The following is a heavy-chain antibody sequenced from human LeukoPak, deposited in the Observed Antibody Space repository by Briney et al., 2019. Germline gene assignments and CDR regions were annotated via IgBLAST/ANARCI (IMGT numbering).Heavy chain of an antibody. J-gene: IGHJ5*02. V-gene: IGHV4-34*04. D-gene: IGHD2-2*02. CDR3: ARALCSSTSCYTGAP. Sequence: SETLSLTCAVYGESLNGHYWSWIRQSPGKGLEWIGEGDDSGGTKLNPSLRSRATMSADASKNQFSLKLNSVTAADTAVYYCARALCSSTSCYTGAPWGQGTLVTVSS. CDR2: GDDSGGT. CDR1: GESLNGHY.